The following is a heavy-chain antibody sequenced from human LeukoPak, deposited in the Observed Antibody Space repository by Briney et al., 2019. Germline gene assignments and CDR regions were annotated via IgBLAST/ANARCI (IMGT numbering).Heavy chain of an antibody. CDR2: INHSGST. D-gene: IGHD6-19*01. CDR3: ARPSDSSAVEV. J-gene: IGHJ4*02. Sequence: SETLSLTCAVYGGSFSDYYWSWIRQPPGKGLEWIGEINHSGSTNYNPSLKSRVTISVDTSKNQFSLKLSSVTAADTAVYYCARPSDSSAVEVWGQGTLVTVSS. V-gene: IGHV4-34*01. CDR1: GGSFSDYY.